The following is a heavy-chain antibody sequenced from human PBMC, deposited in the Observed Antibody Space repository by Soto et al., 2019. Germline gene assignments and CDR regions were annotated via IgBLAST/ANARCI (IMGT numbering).Heavy chain of an antibody. CDR1: GYTFTSYD. CDR3: ARLYCSGGSCYQDYYYYGMDV. Sequence: QVQLVQSGAEVKKPGASVKVSCKASGYTFTSYDINWVRQATGQGLEWMGWMNPNSGNTGYAQKFQGRVTMTRNTSISTADMELSSLRSEDTAVYYCARLYCSGGSCYQDYYYYGMDVWGQGTTVTVSS. D-gene: IGHD2-15*01. J-gene: IGHJ6*02. CDR2: MNPNSGNT. V-gene: IGHV1-8*01.